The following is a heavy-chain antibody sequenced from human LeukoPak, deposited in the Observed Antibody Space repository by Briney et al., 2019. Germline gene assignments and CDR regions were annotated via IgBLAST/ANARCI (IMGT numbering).Heavy chain of an antibody. Sequence: SVKVSCKASGGTFSSYAISWVRQAPGQGLEWMGGIIPIFGTANYAQKFQGRVTITTDESTSTAYMELSSLRSEDTAVYYCARVKLEGPYNWFDPWGQGTLVTVSS. CDR2: IIPIFGTA. CDR3: ARVKLEGPYNWFDP. CDR1: GGTFSSYA. V-gene: IGHV1-69*05. D-gene: IGHD1-1*01. J-gene: IGHJ5*02.